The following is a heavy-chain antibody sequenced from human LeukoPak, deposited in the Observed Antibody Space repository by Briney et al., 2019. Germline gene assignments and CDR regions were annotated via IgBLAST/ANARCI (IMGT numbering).Heavy chain of an antibody. D-gene: IGHD6-19*01. CDR2: IYWDDDK. Sequence: SGPTLVNPTQTLTLTCTFSGFSLSTSGVGVGWIRQPPGKALEWLALIYWDDDKRYGPSLKSRLTITKDTSKNQVVLTMTNMDPVDTATYYCARRYSSGWADYWGQGTLVTVSS. CDR1: GFSLSTSGVG. J-gene: IGHJ4*02. V-gene: IGHV2-5*05. CDR3: ARRYSSGWADY.